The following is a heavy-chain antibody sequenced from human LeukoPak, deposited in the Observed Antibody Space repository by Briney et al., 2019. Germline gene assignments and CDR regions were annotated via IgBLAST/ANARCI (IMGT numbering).Heavy chain of an antibody. CDR2: ISSSSSTI. J-gene: IGHJ4*02. CDR1: GFTFSSYS. CDR3: ARVSSSWYGDYFDY. Sequence: GGSLRLSCAASGFTFSSYSMNWVRQAPGKGLEWVSYISSSSSTIYYADSVKGRFTISRDNAKNSLYLQMNSLRAEDTAVYYCARVSSSWYGDYFDYWGQGTLVTVSS. D-gene: IGHD6-13*01. V-gene: IGHV3-48*04.